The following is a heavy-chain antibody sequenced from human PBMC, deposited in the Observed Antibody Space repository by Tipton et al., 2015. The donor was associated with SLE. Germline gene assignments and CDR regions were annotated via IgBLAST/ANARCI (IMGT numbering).Heavy chain of an antibody. D-gene: IGHD6-13*01. CDR2: IYISGST. J-gene: IGHJ4*02. Sequence: TLSLTCTVSGGSISSASYYWNWIRQPAGKGLEWVGRIYISGSTNYNPSLKSRVTISVDTSKNRFSLNLSSVTAADTAVYYCARVRRDSSSWGLDYWGQGTLITVSS. CDR3: ARVRRDSSSWGLDY. V-gene: IGHV4-61*02. CDR1: GGSISSASYY.